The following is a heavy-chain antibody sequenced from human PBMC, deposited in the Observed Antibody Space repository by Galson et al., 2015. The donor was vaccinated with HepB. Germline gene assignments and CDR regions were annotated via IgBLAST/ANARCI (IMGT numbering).Heavy chain of an antibody. CDR2: INIGNGNT. V-gene: IGHV1-3*04. CDR1: GYTFTTYA. J-gene: IGHJ4*02. D-gene: IGHD6-19*01. CDR3: AGGSEFFDY. Sequence: SVKVSCKASGYTFTTYAIHWVRQAPGQRPEWMGWINIGNGNTRSSQNFQGRLTIFRDTSATTAYMELSSLRSEDTAVYYCAGGSEFFDYWGQGTLLTVSS.